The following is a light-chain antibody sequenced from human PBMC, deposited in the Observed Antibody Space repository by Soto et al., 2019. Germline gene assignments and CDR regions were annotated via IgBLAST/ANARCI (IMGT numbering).Light chain of an antibody. CDR2: DAS. CDR3: QQRSNWPPGFT. V-gene: IGKV3-11*01. CDR1: QSVSSC. Sequence: EIVLTQSPATLSLSPGERATLSCRARQSVSSCLAWYQQKPGQAPRLLIYDASNRATGIPARFSGSGSGTDFTLTISSLEPEDFAVYYCQQRSNWPPGFTFGPGTKVDIK. J-gene: IGKJ3*01.